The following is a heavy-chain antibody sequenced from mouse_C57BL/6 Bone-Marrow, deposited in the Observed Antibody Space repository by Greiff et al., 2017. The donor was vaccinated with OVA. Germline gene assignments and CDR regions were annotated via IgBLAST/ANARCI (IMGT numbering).Heavy chain of an antibody. CDR1: GYTFTSYW. Sequence: QVQLQQPGAELVKPGASVKLSCKASGYTFTSYWMQWVKQRPGQGLEWIGEIDPSDSYTNYTQTFKGKATLTVDTSSSTAYMQLSSLTSEDSAVYYCARSGIYYGNYNYWGQGTTLTVSS. CDR2: IDPSDSYT. J-gene: IGHJ2*01. D-gene: IGHD2-1*01. CDR3: ARSGIYYGNYNY. V-gene: IGHV1-50*01.